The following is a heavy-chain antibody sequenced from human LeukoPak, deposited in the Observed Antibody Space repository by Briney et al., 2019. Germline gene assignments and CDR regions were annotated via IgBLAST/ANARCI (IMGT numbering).Heavy chain of an antibody. CDR3: ARALRITMVRESRDAFDI. V-gene: IGHV4-61*09. J-gene: IGHJ3*02. D-gene: IGHD3-10*01. CDR2: ISTSGST. Sequence: ASETLSLTCTVSGGSISSSSYYWSWIRQPAGKGLESIGHISTSGSTNYNPSLKSRVTMSVDTSKNQFSLKLSSVTAADTAVYYCARALRITMVRESRDAFDIWGQGTMVTVSS. CDR1: GGSISSSSYY.